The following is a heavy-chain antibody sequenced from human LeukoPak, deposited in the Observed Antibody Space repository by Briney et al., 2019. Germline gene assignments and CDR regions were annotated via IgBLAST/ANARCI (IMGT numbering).Heavy chain of an antibody. D-gene: IGHD3-9*01. V-gene: IGHV3-49*03. CDR2: IRSTPYGGTA. Sequence: PGGSLRLSCAASGXTFSSYALSWFRQAPGKGREWVGFIRSTPYGGTAEYAASVKGRFTISRDDSVSIAYLQMNSLEIEDTAVYYCARSILTGGRYYFDYWGQGTLVTVSS. CDR3: ARSILTGGRYYFDY. J-gene: IGHJ4*02. CDR1: GXTFSSYA.